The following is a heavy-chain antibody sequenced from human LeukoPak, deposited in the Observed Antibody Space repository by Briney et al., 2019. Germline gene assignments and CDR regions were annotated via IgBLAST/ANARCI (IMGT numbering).Heavy chain of an antibody. D-gene: IGHD4-17*01. Sequence: PGGSLRLSCAASGFTFSSYWMHWVRQAPGEGLVWVSRINSDGSNTNYADSVKGRFTISRDNAKNTLYLQMNSLRPEDSAVYYCARRHDYGNYWGQGTLVTVFS. J-gene: IGHJ4*02. CDR1: GFTFSSYW. V-gene: IGHV3-74*01. CDR3: ARRHDYGNY. CDR2: INSDGSNT.